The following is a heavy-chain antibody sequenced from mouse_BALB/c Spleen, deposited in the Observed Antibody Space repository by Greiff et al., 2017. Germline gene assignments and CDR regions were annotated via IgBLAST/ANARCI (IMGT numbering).Heavy chain of an antibody. Sequence: EVQLQQTGPELVKPGASVKISCKASGYSFTDYIMLWVKQSHGKSLEWIANINPYYGSTSYNLKFKGKATLTVDKSSSTAYMQLNSLTSEDSAVYYCARWRDGYAMDYWGQGTSVTVSS. CDR3: ARWRDGYAMDY. CDR2: INPYYGST. J-gene: IGHJ4*01. D-gene: IGHD3-3*01. V-gene: IGHV1-39*01. CDR1: GYSFTDYI.